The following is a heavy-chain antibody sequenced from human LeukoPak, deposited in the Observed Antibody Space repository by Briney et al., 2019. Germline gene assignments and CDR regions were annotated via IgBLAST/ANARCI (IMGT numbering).Heavy chain of an antibody. CDR2: IYYSWST. Sequence: TPSETLSLTCTVSGGSINSGGSYWSWIRQHPGKGLEWIGCIYYSWSTYYNPSLKSRVTLSLDTSKNQFSLKLSSVTAADTAVYYCARDNGDFRLIYYYMDVWGKGTTVTVSS. CDR3: ARDNGDFRLIYYYMDV. D-gene: IGHD2-8*01. CDR1: GGSINSGGSY. V-gene: IGHV4-31*03. J-gene: IGHJ6*03.